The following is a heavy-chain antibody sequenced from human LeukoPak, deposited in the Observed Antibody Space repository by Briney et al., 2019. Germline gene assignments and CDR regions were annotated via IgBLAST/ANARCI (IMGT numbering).Heavy chain of an antibody. CDR1: GGTFSSYA. CDR3: ASSEGGSGSLFRRSLTHYYYYMDV. Sequence: GASVKVSCKASGGTFSSYAISWVRQAPGQGLEWMGGIIPIFGTANYAQKFQGRVTITADESTSTAYMELSSLRSEDTAVYYCASSEGGSGSLFRRSLTHYYYYMDVWGKGTTVTISS. D-gene: IGHD3-10*01. CDR2: IIPIFGTA. V-gene: IGHV1-69*13. J-gene: IGHJ6*03.